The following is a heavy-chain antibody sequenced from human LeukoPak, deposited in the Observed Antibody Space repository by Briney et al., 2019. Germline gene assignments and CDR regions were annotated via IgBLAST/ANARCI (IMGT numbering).Heavy chain of an antibody. V-gene: IGHV4-59*08. CDR2: IYYSGST. CDR1: GGSMSNYY. D-gene: IGHD3-10*01. CDR3: ARHSITMVRGVITSYYYYYMDV. Sequence: SETLSLTCSVSGGSMSNYYWSWIRQPPGKGLEWIGYIYYSGSTNYNPSLKSRVTMSVDTSKNQFSLKLSSVTAADTAVYYCARHSITMVRGVITSYYYYYMDVWGKGTTVTISS. J-gene: IGHJ6*03.